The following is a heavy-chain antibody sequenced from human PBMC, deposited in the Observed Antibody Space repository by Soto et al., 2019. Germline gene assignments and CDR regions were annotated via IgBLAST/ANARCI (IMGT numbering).Heavy chain of an antibody. CDR3: ARRERAAGTDWWFDP. J-gene: IGHJ5*02. V-gene: IGHV4-39*01. CDR2: IYYSGST. CDR1: GGSISSSSFH. Sequence: QLQLQESGPGLVKPSETLSLTCTVSGGSISSSSFHWGWIRQPPGKGLEWIGSIYYSGSTYYSPSPRSRATIAVATSKNPFSLKLSSVTAADTAVYYCARRERAAGTDWWFDPWGQGTLVTVSS. D-gene: IGHD6-13*01.